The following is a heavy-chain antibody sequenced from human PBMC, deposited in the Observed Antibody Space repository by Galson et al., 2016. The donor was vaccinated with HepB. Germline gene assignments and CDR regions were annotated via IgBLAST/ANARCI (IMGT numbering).Heavy chain of an antibody. J-gene: IGHJ4*02. V-gene: IGHV5-51*01. Sequence: QSGAEVKKPGESLKISCKASGYIFTSYWIGWVRQMPGKGLEWMGIINPRDSETRYSPSFQGQVTISADRSISTAYLQWSSLKASDTAMYYCARRKNYAPDYWGQGTLVTVSS. CDR1: GYIFTSYW. CDR3: ARRKNYAPDY. CDR2: INPRDSET. D-gene: IGHD1-7*01.